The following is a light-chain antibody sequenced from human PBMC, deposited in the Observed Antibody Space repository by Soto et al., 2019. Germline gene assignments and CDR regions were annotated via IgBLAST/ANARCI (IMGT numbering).Light chain of an antibody. V-gene: IGKV1-5*01. CDR3: QHQT. Sequence: DIQMTQSPSTLSASVRDRVTITCRASQSISSWLAWYQQKPGKAPKLLIYDASSLESGVPSRFSGSGSGTEFTLTISSLQPDDFATYYCQHQTFGQGTKVDIK. CDR1: QSISSW. CDR2: DAS. J-gene: IGKJ1*01.